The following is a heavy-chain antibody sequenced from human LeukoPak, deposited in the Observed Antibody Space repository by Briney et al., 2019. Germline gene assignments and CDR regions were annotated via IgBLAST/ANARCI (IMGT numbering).Heavy chain of an antibody. Sequence: PGGSLRLSCAASGFTFSSYAMHWVRQAPGKGLEWVGRIKSKTDGGTTDYAAPVKGRFTISRDDSKNTLYLQMNSLKTEDTAVYYCTTGLGDYYDSSGYYRGFELPSVDVLPLDYWGQGTLVTVSS. D-gene: IGHD3-22*01. V-gene: IGHV3-15*01. CDR1: GFTFSSYA. CDR2: IKSKTDGGTT. J-gene: IGHJ4*02. CDR3: TTGLGDYYDSSGYYRGFELPSVDVLPLDY.